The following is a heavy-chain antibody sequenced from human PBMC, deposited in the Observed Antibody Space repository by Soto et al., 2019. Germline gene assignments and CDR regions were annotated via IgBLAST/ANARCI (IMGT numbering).Heavy chain of an antibody. CDR3: ARESDFWSGYYMAY. J-gene: IGHJ4*02. V-gene: IGHV3-7*01. D-gene: IGHD3-3*01. CDR2: IKQDGSEK. CDR1: GFTFSSYW. Sequence: GGSLRLSCAASGFTFSSYWMSWVRQAPGKGLEWVANIKQDGSEKYYVDSVKGRFTISRDNAKNSLYLQMNSLRAEDTAVYYCARESDFWSGYYMAYWGQGTLVTVLS.